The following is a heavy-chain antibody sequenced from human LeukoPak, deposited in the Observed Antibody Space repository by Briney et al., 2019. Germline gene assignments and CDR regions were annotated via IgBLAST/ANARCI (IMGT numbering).Heavy chain of an antibody. CDR2: IYYSGST. Sequence: SETLSLTCTVSGGSISSSSYYWGWIRQPPGKGLEWIGSIYYSGSTYYNPSLKSRVTISVDTSKNQFSLKLSSVTAADTAVYYCARHNNAYDFWSGYSLDYWGQGTLVTVSS. J-gene: IGHJ4*02. V-gene: IGHV4-39*01. CDR3: ARHNNAYDFWSGYSLDY. CDR1: GGSISSSSYY. D-gene: IGHD3-3*01.